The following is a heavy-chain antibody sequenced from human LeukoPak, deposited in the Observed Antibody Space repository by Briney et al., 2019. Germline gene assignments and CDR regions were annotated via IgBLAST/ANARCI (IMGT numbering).Heavy chain of an antibody. V-gene: IGHV4-39*07. Sequence: SETLSLTCTVSGGSISSSSYYWGWIRQPPGKGLEWIGSIYYTGSTYYNPSLKSRVTISVDTSKNQFSLKLSSVTAADTAVYYCARFVVVVAGFFDYWGQGTLVTVSS. CDR3: ARFVVVVAGFFDY. CDR1: GGSISSSSYY. D-gene: IGHD2-15*01. CDR2: IYYTGST. J-gene: IGHJ4*02.